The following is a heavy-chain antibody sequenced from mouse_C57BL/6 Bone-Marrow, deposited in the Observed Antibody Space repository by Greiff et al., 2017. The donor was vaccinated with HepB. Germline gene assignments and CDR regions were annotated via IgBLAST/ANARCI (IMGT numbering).Heavy chain of an antibody. V-gene: IGHV3-6*01. D-gene: IGHD2-5*01. Sequence: EVKLMESGPGLVKPSQSLSLTCSVTGYSITSGYYWNWIRQFPGNKLEWMGYISYDGSNDYNPSLKNRISITRDTSKNQFFLKLNSVTTEDTATYYCAREAYYSKGGAMDYWGQGTSVTVSS. J-gene: IGHJ4*01. CDR1: GYSITSGYY. CDR3: AREAYYSKGGAMDY. CDR2: ISYDGSN.